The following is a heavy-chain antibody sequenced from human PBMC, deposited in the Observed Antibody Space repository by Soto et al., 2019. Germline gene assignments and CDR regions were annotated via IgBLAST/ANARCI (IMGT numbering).Heavy chain of an antibody. V-gene: IGHV4-39*01. CDR1: GGSISSSSYY. CDR2: IYYSGST. J-gene: IGHJ3*02. Sequence: SETLSLTCTVSGGSISSSSYYWGWIRQPPGKGLEWIGSIYYSGSTYYNPSLKSRVTISVDTSKNQFSLKLSSVTAADTAVYYCARQGVDTAMVDALDIWGQGTMVT. D-gene: IGHD5-18*01. CDR3: ARQGVDTAMVDALDI.